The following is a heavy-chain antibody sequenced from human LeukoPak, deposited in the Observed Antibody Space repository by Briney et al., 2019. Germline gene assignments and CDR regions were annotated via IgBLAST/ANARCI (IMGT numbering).Heavy chain of an antibody. J-gene: IGHJ6*02. Sequence: ASVKVSCKASGYTFTSYYMHWVRQAPGQGREGMGIINPSGGSTSYAQKFQGRVTMTRGTSTSTVYIELSSLRSEDTAVYYCARDGGSGSYGYYGMDVWGQGPTVTVSS. CDR3: ARDGGSGSYGYYGMDV. CDR1: GYTFTSYY. D-gene: IGHD3-10*01. V-gene: IGHV1-46*01. CDR2: INPSGGST.